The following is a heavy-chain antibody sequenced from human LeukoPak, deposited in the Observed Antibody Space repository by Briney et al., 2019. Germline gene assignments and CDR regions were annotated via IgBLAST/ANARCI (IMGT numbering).Heavy chain of an antibody. D-gene: IGHD6-19*01. CDR1: GFTLSSYA. CDR3: AKSRPRIAVAGIFDY. Sequence: HPGGSLRLSCAASGFTLSSYAMSWVRQAGGKGVEWVSAISGSGGSTYYADCVKGRFTISRDNSNNTLYLQMNSLRADDTAVYYCAKSRPRIAVAGIFDYWGQGTLVTVSS. J-gene: IGHJ4*02. CDR2: ISGSGGST. V-gene: IGHV3-23*01.